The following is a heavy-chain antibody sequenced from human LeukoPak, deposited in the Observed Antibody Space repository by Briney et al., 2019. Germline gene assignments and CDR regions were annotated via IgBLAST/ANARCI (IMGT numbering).Heavy chain of an antibody. CDR1: GFTFSSYG. V-gene: IGHV3-30*18. CDR3: AKGDVLGYCSSTSCYSDY. Sequence: GRSLRLSCTTSGFTFSSYGMHWVRQAPGKGLEWVAVISYDGSNKYYADSVKGRFTISRDNSKNTLYLQMTSLRAEDTAVYYCAKGDVLGYCSSTSCYSDYWGQGTLVTVSS. CDR2: ISYDGSNK. D-gene: IGHD2-2*01. J-gene: IGHJ4*02.